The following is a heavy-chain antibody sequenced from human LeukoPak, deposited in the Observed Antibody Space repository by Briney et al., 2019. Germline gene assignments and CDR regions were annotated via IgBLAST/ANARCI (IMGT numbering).Heavy chain of an antibody. CDR3: ARDRVLRYFDWLPDDAFDI. V-gene: IGHV3-30*03. D-gene: IGHD3-9*01. CDR1: GFTFSNCG. Sequence: PGGSLRLSCAASGFTFSNCGMHWVRQAPGKGLEWVAVISYDGSNKYYADSVKGRFTISRDNAKNSLYLQMNSLRAEDTAVYYCARDRVLRYFDWLPDDAFDIWGQGTMVTVSS. CDR2: ISYDGSNK. J-gene: IGHJ3*02.